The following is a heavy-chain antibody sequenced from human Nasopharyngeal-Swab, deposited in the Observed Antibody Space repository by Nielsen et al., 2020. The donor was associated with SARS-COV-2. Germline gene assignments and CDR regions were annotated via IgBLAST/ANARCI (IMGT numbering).Heavy chain of an antibody. CDR3: ARRVKYSSSWYKRLSWFDP. V-gene: IGHV3-21*01. CDR2: ISSSSSYI. J-gene: IGHJ5*02. D-gene: IGHD6-13*01. Sequence: VRQAPGKGLEWVSSISSSSSYIYYADSVKGRFTISRDNAKNSLYLQMNSLRAEDTAVYYCARRVKYSSSWYKRLSWFDPWGQGTLVTVSS.